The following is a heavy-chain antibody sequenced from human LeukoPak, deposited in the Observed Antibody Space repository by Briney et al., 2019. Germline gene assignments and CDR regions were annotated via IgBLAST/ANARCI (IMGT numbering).Heavy chain of an antibody. CDR2: INHSGST. CDR1: GGSFSGYY. J-gene: IGHJ4*02. CDR3: ARGRLPARSSPWGY. Sequence: SETLSLTCAVYGGSFSGYYWSWIRQPPGKGLEWIGEINHSGSTNYNPSLKGRVTISVDTSKNQFSLKLSSVTAADTAVYYCARGRLPARSSPWGYWGQGTLVTVSS. V-gene: IGHV4-34*01. D-gene: IGHD2-2*01.